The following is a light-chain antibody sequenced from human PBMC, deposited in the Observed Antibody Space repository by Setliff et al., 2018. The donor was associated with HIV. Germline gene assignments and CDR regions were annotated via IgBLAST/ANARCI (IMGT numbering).Light chain of an antibody. CDR3: SSYSSISTQK. V-gene: IGLV2-14*01. CDR1: STDIGGCNF. Sequence: QSALTQPASVSGSPGQSITISCTGTSTDIGGCNFVSWYQQHPGKAPKVMIYGVNNRPSGVSYRFSGFKSGNTASLTISGLQAEDEADYYCSSYSSISTQKFGTGTKVTVL. CDR2: GVN. J-gene: IGLJ1*01.